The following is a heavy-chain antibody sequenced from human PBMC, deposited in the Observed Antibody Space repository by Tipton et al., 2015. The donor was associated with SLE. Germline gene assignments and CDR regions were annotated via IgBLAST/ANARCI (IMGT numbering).Heavy chain of an antibody. CDR2: IYYSGST. D-gene: IGHD1-26*01. J-gene: IGHJ5*02. CDR3: ASTYRGSGSEGWFDP. V-gene: IGHV4-59*01. CDR1: GGSISSYY. Sequence: TLSLTCTVSGGSISSYYWSWIRQPPGKGLEWIGYIYYSGSTNYNPSLKSRVTISVDTSKNQFSPKLSSVTAADTAVYYCASTYRGSGSEGWFDPWGQGTLVTVSS.